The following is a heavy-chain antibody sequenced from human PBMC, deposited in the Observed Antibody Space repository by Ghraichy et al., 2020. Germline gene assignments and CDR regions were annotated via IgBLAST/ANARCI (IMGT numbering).Heavy chain of an antibody. Sequence: GGSLRLSCAASGFTVSSNYMSWVRQAPGKGLEWVSVIYSGGSTYYADSVKGRFTISRDNSKNTLYLQMNSLRAEDTAVYYCARVGSNITGTTWDYYYYYGMDVWGQGTTVTVSS. CDR1: GFTVSSNY. CDR2: IYSGGST. J-gene: IGHJ6*02. D-gene: IGHD1-7*01. CDR3: ARVGSNITGTTWDYYYYYGMDV. V-gene: IGHV3-53*01.